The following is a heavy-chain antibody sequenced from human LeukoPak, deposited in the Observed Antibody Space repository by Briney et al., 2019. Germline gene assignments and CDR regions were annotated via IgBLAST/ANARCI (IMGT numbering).Heavy chain of an antibody. CDR3: AAKNSGLYPFYY. CDR1: GFSFLSFA. J-gene: IGHJ4*02. CDR2: ISDDGRDT. Sequence: GGSLRLSCAASGFSFLSFAMSWVRQAPGKGPEWVSGISDDGRDTRYADSVKGRFTISRDNPGRLLYLQMNNLRDEDTAIYYCAAKNSGLYPFYYWGQGTQVTVSS. D-gene: IGHD2-2*01. V-gene: IGHV3-23*01.